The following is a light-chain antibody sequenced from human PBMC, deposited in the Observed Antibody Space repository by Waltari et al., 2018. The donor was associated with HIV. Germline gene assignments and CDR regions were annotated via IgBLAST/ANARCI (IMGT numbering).Light chain of an antibody. V-gene: IGKV1-5*03. Sequence: DVQMTPSPSHLSASVGDTVVITCRASQNIDNWLAWYLQKPGRAPKLLVSRASILESGVSSRFSGSGSGTEFTLTIRSLQPDDVGTYYCQQYSTHYGFGQGTRVE. CDR3: QQYSTHYG. CDR2: RAS. CDR1: QNIDNW. J-gene: IGKJ2*01.